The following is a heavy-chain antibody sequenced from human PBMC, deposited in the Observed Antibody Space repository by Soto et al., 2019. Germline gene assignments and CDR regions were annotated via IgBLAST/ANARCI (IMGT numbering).Heavy chain of an antibody. CDR3: ARDQGGGSAFDI. J-gene: IGHJ3*02. D-gene: IGHD2-15*01. CDR2: IWYDGSNK. V-gene: IGHV3-33*01. CDR1: GFTFSSYG. Sequence: GGSLRLSCAASGFTFSSYGMHWVRQAPGKGLEWVAVIWYDGSNKYYADSVKGRFTISRDNSKNTLYLQMNSLRAEDTAVYYCARDQGGGSAFDIWGQGTMVTVSS.